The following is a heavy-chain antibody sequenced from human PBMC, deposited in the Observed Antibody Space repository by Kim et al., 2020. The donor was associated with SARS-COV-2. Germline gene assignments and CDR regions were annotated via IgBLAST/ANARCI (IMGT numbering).Heavy chain of an antibody. J-gene: IGHJ4*02. Sequence: SAKGRFTISRDKSKNTLYLQMNSLRAEDTAVYYCATAPRGYCSGGSCLDYWGQGTLVTVSS. CDR3: ATAPRGYCSGGSCLDY. D-gene: IGHD2-15*01. V-gene: IGHV3-53*01.